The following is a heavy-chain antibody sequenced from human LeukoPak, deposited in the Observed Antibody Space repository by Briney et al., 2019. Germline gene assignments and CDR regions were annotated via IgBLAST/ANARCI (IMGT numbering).Heavy chain of an antibody. J-gene: IGHJ4*02. CDR1: GFTVSSNY. D-gene: IGHD6-13*01. V-gene: IGHV3-53*01. Sequence: PGGSLRLSCAASGFTVSSNYMSWVRQAPGEGLEWVSVIYSGGSTYYADSVKGRFTISRDNSKNTLYLQMNSLRAEDTAVYYCARHSSRNFDYWGQGTLVTVSS. CDR3: ARHSSRNFDY. CDR2: IYSGGST.